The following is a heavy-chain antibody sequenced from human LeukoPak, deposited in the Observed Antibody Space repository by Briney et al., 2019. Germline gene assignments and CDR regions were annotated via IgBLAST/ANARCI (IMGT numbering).Heavy chain of an antibody. D-gene: IGHD2-2*01. CDR3: ARDKYCTSRSCYFDY. J-gene: IGHJ4*03. Sequence: GESLKISCKGSGYSFTNYWIGWVRQMPGKGLEWMGIINPGDSEIRYSPSFQGQVTMTADKSISTAYLQWSSLKASDTAIYYCARDKYCTSRSCYFDYWGQGTPVTVSS. CDR1: GYSFTNYW. CDR2: INPGDSEI. V-gene: IGHV5-51*01.